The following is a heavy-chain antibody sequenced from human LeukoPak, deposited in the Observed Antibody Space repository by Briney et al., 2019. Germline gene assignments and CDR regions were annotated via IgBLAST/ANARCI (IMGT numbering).Heavy chain of an antibody. CDR1: GGSVSSSTFY. CDR3: ARGGNERYSGSFHFDY. CDR2: IYYSGTT. J-gene: IGHJ4*02. D-gene: IGHD1-26*01. Sequence: PSETLSLTCNVSGGSVSSSTFYWAWIRQPPGKGLEWIANIYYSGTTYYTPSLQSRVTVSIDTSKNQVSLTVKSVTAADTAFYYCARGGNERYSGSFHFDYWGQGTLVSVSS. V-gene: IGHV4-39*07.